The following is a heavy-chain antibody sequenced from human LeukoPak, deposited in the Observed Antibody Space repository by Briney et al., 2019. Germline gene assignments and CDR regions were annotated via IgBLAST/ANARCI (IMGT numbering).Heavy chain of an antibody. V-gene: IGHV1-2*02. Sequence: GASVKVSCKASGYTFTGYYMHWVRQAPGQGLEWMGWINPNSGGTNYAQKFQGRVTMTRDTSISTAYMELSRLRSDDTAVYYCARVVYYGGNSAGGYWGQGTLVTVSS. CDR1: GYTFTGYY. CDR3: ARVVYYGGNSAGGY. D-gene: IGHD4-23*01. J-gene: IGHJ4*02. CDR2: INPNSGGT.